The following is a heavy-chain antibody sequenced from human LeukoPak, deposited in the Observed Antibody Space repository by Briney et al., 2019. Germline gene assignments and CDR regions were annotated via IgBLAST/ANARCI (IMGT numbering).Heavy chain of an antibody. CDR1: GFDFESYT. D-gene: IGHD5-24*01. CDR3: ARDGDNSIDLDY. V-gene: IGHV3-21*06. J-gene: IGHJ4*02. CDR2: ISATSSDI. Sequence: GGSLRLSCAASGFDFESYTMTWVRQAPGKGLEWVSLISATSSDINYAESVRGRFTITRDNAKNTLYLQMNSLRVEDTAVYYCARDGDNSIDLDYWGQGTLVTVSS.